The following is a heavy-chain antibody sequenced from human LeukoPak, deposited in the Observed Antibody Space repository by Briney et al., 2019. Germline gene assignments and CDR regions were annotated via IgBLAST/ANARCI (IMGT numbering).Heavy chain of an antibody. Sequence: PGGSLRLSCAASGFTFSSYAMHWVRQAPGKGLEWVVVISYDGSNKYYADSVKGRFTISRDNSKNTLYLQMNSLRAEDTAVYYCASQYYYDSSGYDGIAWGQGTLVTVSS. CDR3: ASQYYYDSSGYDGIA. J-gene: IGHJ5*02. D-gene: IGHD3-22*01. CDR2: ISYDGSNK. V-gene: IGHV3-30-3*01. CDR1: GFTFSSYA.